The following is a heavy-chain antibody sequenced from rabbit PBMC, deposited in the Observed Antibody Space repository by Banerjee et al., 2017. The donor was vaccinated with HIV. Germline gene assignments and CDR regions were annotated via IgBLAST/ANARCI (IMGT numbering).Heavy chain of an antibody. Sequence: QEQLEESGGDLVKPEGSLTLTCTASGFSFSSSYWMCWVRQAPGKGLEWIACIHAGSSGSTYYASWAKGRFTISKTSSTTVTLQMTSLTAADTATYFCARELYGDYGYFGSWGPGTLVTVS. J-gene: IGHJ4*01. CDR1: GFSFSSSYW. CDR2: IHAGSSGST. V-gene: IGHV1S45*01. CDR3: ARELYGDYGYFGS. D-gene: IGHD2-1*01.